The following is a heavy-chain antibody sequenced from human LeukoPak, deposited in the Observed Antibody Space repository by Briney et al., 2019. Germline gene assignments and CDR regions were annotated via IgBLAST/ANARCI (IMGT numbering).Heavy chain of an antibody. Sequence: SETLSLTGAVYGGSFSGYYWSWIRQPPGKGLEWIGEINHSGSTNYNPSLKSRVTISVDTSKNQFSLKLSSVTAADTAVYYCAREGIVVVPAAISRGYFDYWGQGTLVTVSS. CDR2: INHSGST. J-gene: IGHJ4*02. CDR1: GGSFSGYY. V-gene: IGHV4-34*01. CDR3: AREGIVVVPAAISRGYFDY. D-gene: IGHD2-2*01.